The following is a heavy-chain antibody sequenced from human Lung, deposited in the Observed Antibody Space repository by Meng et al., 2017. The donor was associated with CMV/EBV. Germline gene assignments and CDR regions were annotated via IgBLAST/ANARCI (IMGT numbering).Heavy chain of an antibody. CDR2: ISWSGGSI. CDR3: AKSGAIAAAGSPFGRSYFDY. V-gene: IGHV3-9*01. Sequence: GESLKFSCPAPGFIFGDYAMHWVRQAPGKGLEWFSGISWSGGSIGFADSVKGRFSISRDNADNSLYLQMNSLRPEDTALYYCAKSGAIAAAGSPFGRSYFDYXGQGXLVTVSS. CDR1: GFIFGDYA. D-gene: IGHD6-13*01. J-gene: IGHJ4*02.